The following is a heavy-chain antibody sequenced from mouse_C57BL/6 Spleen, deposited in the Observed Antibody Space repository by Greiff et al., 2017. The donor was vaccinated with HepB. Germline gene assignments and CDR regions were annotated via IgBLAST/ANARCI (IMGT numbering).Heavy chain of an antibody. D-gene: IGHD1-1*01. CDR3: ARGNYYGSNPFDY. CDR2: INPNNGGT. J-gene: IGHJ2*01. V-gene: IGHV1-22*01. Sequence: VQLQQSGPELVKPGASVKMSCKASGYTFTDYNMHWVKQSHGKSLEWIGYINPNNGGTSYNQKFKGKATLTVNKSSSTAYMELRSLTSEDSAVYYCARGNYYGSNPFDYWGQGTTLTVSS. CDR1: GYTFTDYN.